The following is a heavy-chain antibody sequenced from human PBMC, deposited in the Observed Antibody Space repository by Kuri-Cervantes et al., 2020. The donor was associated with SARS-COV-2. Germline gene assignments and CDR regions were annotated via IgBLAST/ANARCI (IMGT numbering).Heavy chain of an antibody. Sequence: GGSLRLSCAASGFTFSSYAMSWVRQAPGKGLEWVSAISGSGGSTYYADSVKGRFTISRDNSKNTLYLQMNSLRAEDTAVYYCTTGSVSAYGMDVWAQGTSATFPS. CDR3: TTGSVSAYGMDV. V-gene: IGHV3-23*01. D-gene: IGHD5/OR15-5a*01. CDR2: ISGSGGST. CDR1: GFTFSSYA. J-gene: IGHJ6*02.